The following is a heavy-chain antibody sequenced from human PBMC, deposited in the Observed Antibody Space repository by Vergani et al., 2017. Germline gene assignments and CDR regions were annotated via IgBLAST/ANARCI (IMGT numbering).Heavy chain of an antibody. D-gene: IGHD3-22*01. V-gene: IGHV3-33*01. CDR1: GFTFSSYG. CDR2: IWDDGSNK. Sequence: QVQLVESGGGVVQPGRSLRLSCAASGFTFSSYGMHWVRQAPGKGLEWVAVIWDDGSNKYYADSLKGRFTISRDNSKNTLYLQMNSLRAEDTAVYYCARDGGYYYDSSGYYGYWGQGTLVTVSS. CDR3: ARDGGYYYDSSGYYGY. J-gene: IGHJ4*02.